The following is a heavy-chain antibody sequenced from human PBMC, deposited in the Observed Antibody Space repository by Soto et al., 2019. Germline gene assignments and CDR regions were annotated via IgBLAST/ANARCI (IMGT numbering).Heavy chain of an antibody. CDR1: GRSISSSSYY. V-gene: IGHV4-39*01. CDR2: IYYSGST. CDR3: ARYLPSIFSGDTLYYFDY. D-gene: IGHD3-9*01. Sequence: SETLSLTCTLSGRSISSSSYYWGWIRQPPGKGLEWIGSIYYSGSTYYNPALKSRVTISVDTSKNQCSMKLSSVTAADTAVYYCARYLPSIFSGDTLYYFDYWGKGTLVTVSS. J-gene: IGHJ4*02.